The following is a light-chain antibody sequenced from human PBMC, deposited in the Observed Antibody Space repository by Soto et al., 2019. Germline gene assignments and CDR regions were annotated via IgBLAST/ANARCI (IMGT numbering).Light chain of an antibody. CDR2: KAS. CDR3: QQTSSTPT. J-gene: IGKJ1*01. V-gene: IGKV1-5*03. CDR1: QTISSW. Sequence: DIQMTQSPSTLAGSLGDRVTITCRASQTISSWFAWYQQKPGKAPKLLIYKASTLKSGVPSRLSGSGSGTDFTLTISSLQPEDFATYYCQQTSSTPTFGQGTKVDIK.